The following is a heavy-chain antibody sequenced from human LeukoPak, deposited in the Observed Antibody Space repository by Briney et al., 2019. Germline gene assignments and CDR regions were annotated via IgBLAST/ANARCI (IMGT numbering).Heavy chain of an antibody. D-gene: IGHD2-15*01. V-gene: IGHV1-2*02. CDR2: INPNSGGT. CDR1: GYTFTGYY. CDR3: ARGHPWNRVAATLGSRYSMDV. J-gene: IGHJ6*03. Sequence: ASVTVSCKASGYTFTGYYMHWVRQAPGQGLEWMGWINPNSGGTNYVQKFQGRVTMTRDTSISTAYTELSRLRSDDTAVYYCARGHPWNRVAATLGSRYSMDVWGKGTTVTISS.